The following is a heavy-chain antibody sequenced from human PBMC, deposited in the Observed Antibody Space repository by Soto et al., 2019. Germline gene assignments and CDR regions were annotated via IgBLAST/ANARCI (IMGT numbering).Heavy chain of an antibody. D-gene: IGHD1-20*01. CDR3: ARGNNWNDRGSYYYGLDV. V-gene: IGHV1-69*01. CDR2: IIAIFDTP. J-gene: IGHJ6*02. Sequence: QVQLVQSGAEVKKPGSSVKVSCQTSGGTFSNAAITWVRQAPGQGLEWLGGIIAIFDTPHYSQKFQGRLTITADEGTNTAYMELSSLRSEDTAIYDCARGNNWNDRGSYYYGLDVWGPGTAVIVSS. CDR1: GGTFSNAA.